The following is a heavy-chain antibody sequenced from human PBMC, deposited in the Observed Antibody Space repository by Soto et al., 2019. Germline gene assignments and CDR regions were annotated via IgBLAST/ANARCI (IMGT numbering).Heavy chain of an antibody. J-gene: IGHJ3*02. D-gene: IGHD6-13*01. V-gene: IGHV1-2*02. CDR3: ARGWVGGKQLVHFDI. Sequence: ASVKVSCKASGYTFTGYYMHWVRQAPGQGLEWMGWINPNSGGTNYAQKFQGGVTMTRDTSISTAYMELSRLRSDDTAVYYCARGWVGGKQLVHFDIWGQGTMVTVSS. CDR1: GYTFTGYY. CDR2: INPNSGGT.